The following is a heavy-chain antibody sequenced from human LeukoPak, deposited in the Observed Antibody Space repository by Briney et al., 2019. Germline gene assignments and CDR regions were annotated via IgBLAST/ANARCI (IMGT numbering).Heavy chain of an antibody. D-gene: IGHD3-22*01. CDR2: IYYSGST. J-gene: IGHJ1*01. Sequence: GSLRLSCAASGFTFSSYGMNWVRQPPGKGLEWIGSIYYSGSTYYNPSLKSRVTISVDTSKNQFSLKLSSVTAADTAVYFCASPRGDDSGGYYTWYFHHWGQGILVTVSS. CDR3: ASPRGDDSGGYYTWYFHH. V-gene: IGHV4-38-2*01. CDR1: GFTFSSYG.